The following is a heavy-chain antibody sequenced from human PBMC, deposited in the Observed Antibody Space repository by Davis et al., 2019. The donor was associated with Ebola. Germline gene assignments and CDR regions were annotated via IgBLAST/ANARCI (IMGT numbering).Heavy chain of an antibody. V-gene: IGHV4-34*01. CDR2: INHSGST. CDR3: ARLTVTSDDGMDV. J-gene: IGHJ6*02. Sequence: MPSETLSLTCAVYGGSFSGYYWSWIRQPPGKGLEWIGEINHSGSTNYNPSLKSRVTISVDTSKNLFSLELTSVTAADTAVYYCARLTVTSDDGMDVWGQGTTVTVSS. D-gene: IGHD4-17*01. CDR1: GGSFSGYY.